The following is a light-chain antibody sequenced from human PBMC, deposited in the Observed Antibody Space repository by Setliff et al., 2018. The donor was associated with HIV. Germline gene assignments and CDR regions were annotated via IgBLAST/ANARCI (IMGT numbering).Light chain of an antibody. CDR1: SSNIGTGYD. V-gene: IGLV1-40*01. CDR2: DNN. Sequence: QSVLTQPPSVSGAPGQRVTIPCTGSSSNIGTGYDVHWYQQLPGTAPKLLIHDNNNRPSGVPDRFSGSKSGTSASLAITGLQAEDEADYYCQSYDSSLSGFVFGSGTKV. CDR3: QSYDSSLSGFV. J-gene: IGLJ1*01.